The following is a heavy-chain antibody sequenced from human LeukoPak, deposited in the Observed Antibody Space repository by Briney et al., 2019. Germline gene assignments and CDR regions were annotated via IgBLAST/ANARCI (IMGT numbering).Heavy chain of an antibody. J-gene: IGHJ4*02. Sequence: GRSLRLSCAASGFTFSSYAMHWVRQAPGKGLEWVAGISYDGSNKYYADSVKGRFTISRDNSKNTVYLQMNSLRAEDTAVYYCARDNQRQRDYVWGSYRYSRFGDYWRQGTLLTVSS. CDR2: ISYDGSNK. CDR3: ARDNQRQRDYVWGSYRYSRFGDY. CDR1: GFTFSSYA. V-gene: IGHV3-30-3*01. D-gene: IGHD3-16*02.